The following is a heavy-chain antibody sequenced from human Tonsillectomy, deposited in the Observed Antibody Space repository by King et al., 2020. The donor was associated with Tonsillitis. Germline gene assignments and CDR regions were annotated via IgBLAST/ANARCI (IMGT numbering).Heavy chain of an antibody. CDR3: ARLRVVTTIPYYYFDY. CDR1: GYTFTSYG. V-gene: IGHV1-18*01. CDR2: ISAYNGDT. J-gene: IGHJ4*02. D-gene: IGHD5-12*01. Sequence: QLVQSGAEVKKPGASVKVSCKASGYTFTSYGINWVRQAPGQGLEWMGWISAYNGDTNYVQNLQGRLTMTTDASTTTAYMELRSLRSDDTAVYYCARLRVVTTIPYYYFDYWGQGTLVTVSS.